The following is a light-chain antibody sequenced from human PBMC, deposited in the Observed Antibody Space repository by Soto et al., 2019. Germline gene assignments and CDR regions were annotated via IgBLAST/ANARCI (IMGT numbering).Light chain of an antibody. V-gene: IGLV4-69*01. CDR1: SGHSSYA. J-gene: IGLJ2*01. Sequence: QPVLTQSPSASASLGASVKLTCTLSSGHSSYAIAWHQQQPEKGPRYLMKLNSDGSHSKGGGIPDRFSGSSSGAERYLTISSLQSEDEADYYCQTWGSGPVVFGGGTKLTVL. CDR2: LNSDGSH. CDR3: QTWGSGPVV.